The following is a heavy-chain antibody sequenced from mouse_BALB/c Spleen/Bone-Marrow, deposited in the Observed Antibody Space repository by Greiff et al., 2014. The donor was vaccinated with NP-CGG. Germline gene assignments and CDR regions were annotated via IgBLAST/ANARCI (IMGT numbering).Heavy chain of an antibody. Sequence: EVMLVESGPGLVKPSQSLSLTCTVTGYSITSAYAWNWIRQFPGNNLEWMGYISSSGLTGYNPSLKGRISIARDTSKNQFFLQLNSVTTEDTATYYCARSGNFFDFWGQGTTLTVSS. CDR1: GYSITSAYA. CDR2: ISSSGLT. V-gene: IGHV3-2*02. CDR3: ARSGNFFDF. D-gene: IGHD1-3*01. J-gene: IGHJ2*01.